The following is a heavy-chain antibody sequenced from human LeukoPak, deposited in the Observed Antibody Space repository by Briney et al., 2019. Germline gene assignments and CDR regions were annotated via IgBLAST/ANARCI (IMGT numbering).Heavy chain of an antibody. CDR1: GDSVSSNSVT. Sequence: SQTLSLTCAISGDSVSSNSVTWNWIRQSPSRGLEWLGRTYYRSKWYNDYAVSVKSRITINPDTSKNQFSLQLNSVTPEDTAVYYCARDHCSGGSCFPARFDPWGQGTLVTVSS. V-gene: IGHV6-1*01. CDR3: ARDHCSGGSCFPARFDP. J-gene: IGHJ5*02. D-gene: IGHD2-15*01. CDR2: TYYRSKWYN.